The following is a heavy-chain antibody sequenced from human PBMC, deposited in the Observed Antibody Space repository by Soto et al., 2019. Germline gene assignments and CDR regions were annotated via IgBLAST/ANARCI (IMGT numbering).Heavy chain of an antibody. CDR2: IWYDGSNK. CDR1: GFTFSSYG. V-gene: IGHV3-33*01. D-gene: IGHD3-10*01. Sequence: GGSLRLSCAASGFTFSSYGMHWVRQAPGKGLEWVAVIWYDGSNKYYADSVKGRFTISRDNSKNTLYLQMNSLRAEDTAVYYCARDHYYGSGSQIGGPDYYYYYYGMDVWGQGTTVTVSS. CDR3: ARDHYYGSGSQIGGPDYYYYYYGMDV. J-gene: IGHJ6*02.